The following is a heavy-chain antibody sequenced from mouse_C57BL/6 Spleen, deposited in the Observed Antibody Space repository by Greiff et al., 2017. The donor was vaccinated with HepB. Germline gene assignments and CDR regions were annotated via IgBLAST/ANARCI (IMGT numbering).Heavy chain of an antibody. D-gene: IGHD4-1*02. Sequence: GGGLVQPKGSLKLSCAASGFSFNTYAMNWVRQAPGKGLEWVARIRSKSNNYATYYADSVKDRFTISRDDSESMLYLQMNNLKTEDTAMYYCVRDLQLGRHYAMDYWGQGTSVTVSS. V-gene: IGHV10-1*01. CDR1: GFSFNTYA. CDR3: VRDLQLGRHYAMDY. J-gene: IGHJ4*01. CDR2: IRSKSNNYAT.